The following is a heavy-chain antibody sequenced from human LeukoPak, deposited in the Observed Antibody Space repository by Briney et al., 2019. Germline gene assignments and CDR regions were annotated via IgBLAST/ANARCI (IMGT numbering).Heavy chain of an antibody. CDR2: INPNSGGT. CDR3: ARDAGSSGYNA. Sequence: GASVKVSCTASGYTFTGYYMHWVRPAPRQGLEWMGRINPNSGGTNYAQKFQGRVTMARDTSISTAYMELSRLRSDDTAVYYCARDAGSSGYNAWGQGTLVTVSS. J-gene: IGHJ5*02. V-gene: IGHV1-2*06. CDR1: GYTFTGYY. D-gene: IGHD3-22*01.